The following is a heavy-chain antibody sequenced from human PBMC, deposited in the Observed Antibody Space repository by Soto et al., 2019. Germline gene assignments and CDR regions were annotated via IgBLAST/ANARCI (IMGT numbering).Heavy chain of an antibody. CDR1: GYTFSSSG. D-gene: IGHD1-7*01. J-gene: IGHJ4*02. Sequence: ASVKVSCKASGYTFSSSGFTWVRQAPGQGLEWMGWISANSGNTNYAQKLQGRVTMTTDTSTSTAYMELRGLRSDDTAVYYCARCGKWNYASEYWGQGTLVTAPQ. V-gene: IGHV1-18*01. CDR3: ARCGKWNYASEY. CDR2: ISANSGNT.